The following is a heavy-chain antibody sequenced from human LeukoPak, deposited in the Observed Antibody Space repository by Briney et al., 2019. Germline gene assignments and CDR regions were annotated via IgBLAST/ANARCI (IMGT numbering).Heavy chain of an antibody. CDR3: ARASSGSYYGNWFDP. CDR2: ISSSSYI. Sequence: GGSLRLSCAASGFTFSSYSMNWVRQAPGKGLEWVSSISSSSYIYYADSVKGRFTISRDNAKNSLYLQMNSLRAEDTAVYYCARASSGSYYGNWFDPWGQGTLVTVSS. CDR1: GFTFSSYS. V-gene: IGHV3-21*01. D-gene: IGHD1-26*01. J-gene: IGHJ5*02.